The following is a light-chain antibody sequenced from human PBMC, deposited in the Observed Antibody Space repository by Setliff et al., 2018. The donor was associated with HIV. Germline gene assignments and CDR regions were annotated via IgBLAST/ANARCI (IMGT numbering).Light chain of an antibody. V-gene: IGLV2-14*01. Sequence: QSALTQPASVSGSPGQSITISCTGTSNDNGDNKYVSWYQHHPGKAPKLIIYEVTRRPSGVSNRFSGSKSGNTASLTIPGLQAGDEGDYYCNSFAPSSGYVFGSGTKVTVL. CDR3: NSFAPSSGYV. J-gene: IGLJ1*01. CDR2: EVT. CDR1: SNDNGDNKY.